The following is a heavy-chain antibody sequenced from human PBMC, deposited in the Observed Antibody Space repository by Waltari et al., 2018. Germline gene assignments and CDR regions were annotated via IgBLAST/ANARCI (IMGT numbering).Heavy chain of an antibody. CDR3: ARESDYYGMDV. CDR2: IYSGGTT. V-gene: IGHV3-53*01. Sequence: EVQLVESGGGLIQPGGSLRLSCAASGFSVRSSYMSWVRQAPAQGLEWVSIIYSGGTTYYADSVKGRFTISRDNPKNTLYLQMNSLRAEDTAVYYCARESDYYGMDVWGQGTTVTVSS. J-gene: IGHJ6*02. CDR1: GFSVRSSY.